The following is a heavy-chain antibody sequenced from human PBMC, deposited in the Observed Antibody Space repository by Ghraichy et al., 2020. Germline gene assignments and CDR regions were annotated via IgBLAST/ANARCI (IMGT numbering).Heavy chain of an antibody. CDR2: ISGSGGTT. V-gene: IGHV3-23*01. J-gene: IGHJ4*02. Sequence: GGSLRLSCAASGFIFSGYAMSWVRQAPGKGLEWVSAISGSGGTTYYADSVKGRFTISRDNPKNTLYLQMNSLRAEDTAVYYCAKGAAPEVVVGGLFDHWGQGTLVTVSS. CDR1: GFIFSGYA. CDR3: AKGAAPEVVVGGLFDH. D-gene: IGHD1-26*01.